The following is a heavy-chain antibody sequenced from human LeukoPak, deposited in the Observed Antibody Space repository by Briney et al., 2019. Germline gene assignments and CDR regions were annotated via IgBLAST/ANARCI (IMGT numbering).Heavy chain of an antibody. CDR3: ARFEQGYYYGMDV. D-gene: IGHD3-9*01. Sequence: GGSLRLSCAASGFTFSSYGMHWVRQAPGKGLEWVAVIWYDGSNKYYADSVKGRFTISRDNSKNTLYLQMNSLRAEDTAVYYCARFEQGYYYGMDVWGQGTTVTVS. J-gene: IGHJ6*02. CDR1: GFTFSSYG. CDR2: IWYDGSNK. V-gene: IGHV3-33*01.